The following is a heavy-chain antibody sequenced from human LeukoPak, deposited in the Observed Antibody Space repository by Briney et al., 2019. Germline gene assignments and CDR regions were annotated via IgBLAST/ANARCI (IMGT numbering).Heavy chain of an antibody. CDR3: AKEPIVGATHFDY. CDR1: GFTFSSYG. V-gene: IGHV3-30*18. D-gene: IGHD1-26*01. Sequence: GGSLRLSCAASGFTFSSYGMHWVRQAPGKGLEWVALISYDGSNKYYADSVKGRFTISRENSKNTLYLQMNSLRAEDTAVYSCAKEPIVGATHFDYWGQGTLVTVSS. CDR2: ISYDGSNK. J-gene: IGHJ4*02.